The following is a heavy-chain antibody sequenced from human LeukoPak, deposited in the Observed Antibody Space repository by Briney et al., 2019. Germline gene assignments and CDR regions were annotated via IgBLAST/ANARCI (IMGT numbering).Heavy chain of an antibody. CDR1: GVSISGFY. CDR3: ARHPGGGDWFDP. V-gene: IGHV4-59*08. J-gene: IGHJ5*02. CDR2: VFYRGSI. D-gene: IGHD3-16*01. Sequence: PSETLSLTCTVSGVSISGFYWSWVRQPPGKGLEWIGYVFYRGSINYNPSLKSRVTMSVDMPKNQYSLNLTSVTAADTAVYFCARHPGGGDWFDPWGPGTRVTVSS.